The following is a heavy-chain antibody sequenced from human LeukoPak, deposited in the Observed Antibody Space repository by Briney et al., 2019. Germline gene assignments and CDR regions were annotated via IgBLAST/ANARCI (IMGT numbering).Heavy chain of an antibody. CDR2: IYTTGST. V-gene: IGHV4-61*09. CDR1: GGSISSGSYY. CDR3: ARVTGYCGGDCYRWFDP. J-gene: IGHJ5*02. D-gene: IGHD2-21*02. Sequence: SQTLSLTCTVSGGSISSGSYYWSWIRQPAGKGLEWIGHIYTTGSTKYNPSLKSRVTISLDTSKNQFSLKLSSVTAADTAVYYCARVTGYCGGDCYRWFDPWGQGALVTVSS.